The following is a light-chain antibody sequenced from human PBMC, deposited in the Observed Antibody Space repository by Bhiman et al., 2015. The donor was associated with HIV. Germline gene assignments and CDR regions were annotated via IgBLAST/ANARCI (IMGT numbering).Light chain of an antibody. V-gene: IGLV1-40*01. CDR2: GNS. CDR3: QSYDSSLSAVV. Sequence: QSLLTQPPSVSAAPGQKVTISCSGSSSNIGNNYVSWYQQLPGTAPKLLIYGNSNRPSGVPDRFSGSKSGTSASLAITGLQAEDEADYYCQSYDSSLSAVVFGGGTKLTVL. CDR1: SSNIGNNY. J-gene: IGLJ2*01.